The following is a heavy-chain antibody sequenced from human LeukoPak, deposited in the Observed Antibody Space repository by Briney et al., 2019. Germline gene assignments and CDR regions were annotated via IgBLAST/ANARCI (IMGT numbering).Heavy chain of an antibody. CDR1: GGSISSSSYY. Sequence: PSQTLSLTCTVSGGSISSSSYYWGWIRQPPGKGLEWIGSIYYSGSTYYKPSLKSRVTISVDTSKNQFSLKVSSVTAADTAVYYCARGSGSYYSDFDYWGQGALVTVSS. J-gene: IGHJ4*02. V-gene: IGHV4-39*07. CDR3: ARGSGSYYSDFDY. CDR2: IYYSGST. D-gene: IGHD1-26*01.